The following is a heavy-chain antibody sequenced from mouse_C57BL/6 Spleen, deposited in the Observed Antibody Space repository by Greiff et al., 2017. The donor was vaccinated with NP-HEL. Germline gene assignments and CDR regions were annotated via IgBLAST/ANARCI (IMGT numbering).Heavy chain of an antibody. J-gene: IGHJ1*03. CDR1: GYTFTSYW. CDR3: ARQGTTVVPHWYFDV. D-gene: IGHD1-1*01. CDR2: IDPSDSYT. V-gene: IGHV1-69*01. Sequence: QVQLQQPGAELVLPGASVKLSCKASGYTFTSYWMHWVKQRPGPGLEWIGEIDPSDSYTNYNQKFKGKSTLTVDKSSSTAYMQLSSLTSEDSAVYYCARQGTTVVPHWYFDVWGTGTTVTVSS.